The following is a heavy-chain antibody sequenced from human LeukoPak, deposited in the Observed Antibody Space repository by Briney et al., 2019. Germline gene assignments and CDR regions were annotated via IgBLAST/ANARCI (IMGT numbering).Heavy chain of an antibody. CDR3: ARSMSSGYYRGY. V-gene: IGHV1-46*01. J-gene: IGHJ4*02. CDR1: GYTFTSYY. D-gene: IGHD3-22*01. Sequence: ASVKVSCKASGYTFTSYYMHWVGQAPGQGREGMGIINPSGGSTSYAQKFQGRVTMTRDTYTSTVYMELSSLSSEDTAVYYCARSMSSGYYRGYWGQGTLVTVSS. CDR2: INPSGGST.